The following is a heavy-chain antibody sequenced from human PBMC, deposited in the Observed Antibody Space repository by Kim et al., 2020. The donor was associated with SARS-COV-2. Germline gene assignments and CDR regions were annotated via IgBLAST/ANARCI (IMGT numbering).Heavy chain of an antibody. J-gene: IGHJ6*01. CDR3: ARSSGGSLWFGELLSVCYY. D-gene: IGHD3-10*01. Sequence: ASVKVSCKASGYTFTGYSMNWVRQAPGQGLEWMGWINPISGGTNYAQKFQGRVTMTTDTSISTAYMELSRLRSDDTAVYYCARSSGGSLWFGELLSVCYY. V-gene: IGHV1-2*02. CDR2: INPISGGT. CDR1: GYTFTGYS.